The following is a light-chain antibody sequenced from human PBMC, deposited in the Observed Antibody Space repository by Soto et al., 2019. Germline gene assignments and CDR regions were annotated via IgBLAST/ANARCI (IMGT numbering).Light chain of an antibody. CDR3: QHYGSTPPGVT. CDR2: GAS. Sequence: EIVLTQSPGTLSLSPGERATLSCRASQSVSSSYLAWYQQKPGQAPRLLIYGASSRATGTPDRFSGSGSGTDFTLTISRLAPEDLAVYYCQHYGSTPPGVTFGPGTKVDIK. CDR1: QSVSSSY. J-gene: IGKJ3*01. V-gene: IGKV3-20*01.